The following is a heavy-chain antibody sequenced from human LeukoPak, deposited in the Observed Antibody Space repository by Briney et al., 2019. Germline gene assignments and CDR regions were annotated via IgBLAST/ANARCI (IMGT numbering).Heavy chain of an antibody. J-gene: IGHJ4*02. CDR1: AGSISTYY. CDR2: IYYSGST. Sequence: SGTLSLTCTVSAGSISTYYWSWIRQPPGKGLEWIGYIYYSGSTNYNPSLKSRVTISVDTSKNQFSLKLNSVTAADTAVYYCAIERAVTTYYYFDYWGQGTLVTVSS. D-gene: IGHD4-17*01. CDR3: AIERAVTTYYYFDY. V-gene: IGHV4-59*01.